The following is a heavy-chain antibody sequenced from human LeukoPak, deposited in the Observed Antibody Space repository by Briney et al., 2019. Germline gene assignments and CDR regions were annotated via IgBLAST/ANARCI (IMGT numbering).Heavy chain of an antibody. CDR3: ASHRGLGFDY. CDR2: INHSGST. CDR1: GGSFSGYY. J-gene: IGHJ4*02. D-gene: IGHD3-16*02. Sequence: PSETPSLTCAVYGGSFSGYYWSWIRQPPGKGLEWIGEINHSGSTNYNPSLKSRVTISVDTSKNQFSLKLSSVTAADTAVYYCASHRGLGFDYWGQGTLVTVSS. V-gene: IGHV4-34*01.